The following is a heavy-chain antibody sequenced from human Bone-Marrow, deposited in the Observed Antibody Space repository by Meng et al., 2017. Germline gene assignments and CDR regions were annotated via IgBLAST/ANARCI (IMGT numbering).Heavy chain of an antibody. CDR3: ALTFYGDDQFDP. V-gene: IGHV1-69*13. J-gene: IGHJ5*02. Sequence: SVKVSCKASGGTFSSYAISWVRQAPGQGLEWMGGIIPIFGTANYAQKFQGRVTITADESTSTAYMELSSLRSEDTAVYYCALTFYGDDQFDPWGQGTLVTVSS. CDR2: IIPIFGTA. CDR1: GGTFSSYA. D-gene: IGHD4-17*01.